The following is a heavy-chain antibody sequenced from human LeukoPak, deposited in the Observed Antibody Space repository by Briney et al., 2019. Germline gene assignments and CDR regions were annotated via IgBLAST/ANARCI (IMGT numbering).Heavy chain of an antibody. CDR1: GFTFDDYA. CDR3: AKGGVGYYYYMDV. V-gene: IGHV3-9*03. CDR2: ISWNSGSR. D-gene: IGHD2-8*01. Sequence: GRSLRLSCAASGFTFDDYAMEWVRQAPGKGLEWVAGISWNSGSRVYADSVKGGFTISRDNAKNSLYLQMNSLRAEDMALYYCAKGGVGYYYYMDVWGKGTPVTVSS. J-gene: IGHJ6*03.